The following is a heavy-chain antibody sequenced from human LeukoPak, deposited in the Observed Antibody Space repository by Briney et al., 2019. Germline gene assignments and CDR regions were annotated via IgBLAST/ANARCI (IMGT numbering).Heavy chain of an antibody. CDR2: IYYSGST. Sequence: SETLSLTCTVSGSSISSYYWSWIRQTPGKGLEWIGYIYYSGSTNYHPSLDSRITISVDTSKNQFSLKLSSVTAADTAVYYCARGSGGFDYWGQGTLVTVSS. CDR1: GSSISSYY. V-gene: IGHV4-59*01. CDR3: ARGSGGFDY. D-gene: IGHD1-26*01. J-gene: IGHJ4*02.